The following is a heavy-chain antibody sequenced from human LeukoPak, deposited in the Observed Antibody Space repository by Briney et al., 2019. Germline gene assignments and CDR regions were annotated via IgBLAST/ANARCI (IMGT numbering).Heavy chain of an antibody. V-gene: IGHV4-34*01. J-gene: IGHJ5*02. CDR1: GGSFSGYY. CDR2: INHSGST. Sequence: SETLSLTCAVYGGSFSGYYWSWIRQPPGKGLEWIGEINHSGSTNYNPSLKSRVTISVDTSKNQFSRKLSSVTAADTAVYYCARRVVIIRWFDPWGQGTLVTVSS. CDR3: ARRVVIIRWFDP. D-gene: IGHD3-3*01.